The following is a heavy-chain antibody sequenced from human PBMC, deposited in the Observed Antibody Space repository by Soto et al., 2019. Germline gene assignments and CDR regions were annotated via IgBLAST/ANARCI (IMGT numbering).Heavy chain of an antibody. Sequence: ASVKVSCKASGFTFTTYAMHWVRQAPGQRLEWMGWINTGNGNTKYSQNFQGRVTITRDTSANTAYMELSSLRSEDTAVYYCARDRGYFDYWGQGTLVTVPS. D-gene: IGHD3-10*01. CDR2: INTGNGNT. J-gene: IGHJ4*02. CDR3: ARDRGYFDY. V-gene: IGHV1-3*04. CDR1: GFTFTTYA.